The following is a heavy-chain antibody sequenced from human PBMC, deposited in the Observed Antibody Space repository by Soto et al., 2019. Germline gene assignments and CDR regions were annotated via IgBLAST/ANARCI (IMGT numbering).Heavy chain of an antibody. J-gene: IGHJ2*01. CDR1: GGSISSGTYY. D-gene: IGHD3-9*01. Sequence: QVQLQESGPGLVKPSQTLSLTCTVSGGSISSGTYYWSWVRQHPGKGLLWLGYIYYSGSTHYNPSLKSRVTISEDTSKNQFSLKLRSVTAADTALYYCARTDTTGYHLEPKGWYLALWGRGTLVPVSS. CDR2: IYYSGST. CDR3: ARTDTTGYHLEPKGWYLAL. V-gene: IGHV4-31*03.